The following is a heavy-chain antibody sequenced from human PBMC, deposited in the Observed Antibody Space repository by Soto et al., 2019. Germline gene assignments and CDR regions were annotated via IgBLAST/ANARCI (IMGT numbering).Heavy chain of an antibody. CDR2: INHSVST. CDR3: ARGGGYSFGFDYYYGMDV. J-gene: IGHJ6*02. Sequence: SETLSLTCDVYGGSFSGYYWSWIRQPPGKGLEWIGEINHSVSTNYNPSLKSRTTISAHTSKNQLSLKVSSVTAADTAVYYCARGGGYSFGFDYYYGMDVWGQGTTVTVSS. V-gene: IGHV4-34*01. D-gene: IGHD5-18*01. CDR1: GGSFSGYY.